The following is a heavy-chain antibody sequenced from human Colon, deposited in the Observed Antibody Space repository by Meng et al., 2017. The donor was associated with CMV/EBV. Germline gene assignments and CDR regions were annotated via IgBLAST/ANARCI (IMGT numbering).Heavy chain of an antibody. CDR2: VSAYNGNT. D-gene: IGHD4-23*01. CDR3: ARLNGGNSGDWFGP. J-gene: IGHJ5*02. Sequence: ASGFPFPSSIFTWVRQAPGQGLEWLGWVSAYNGNTNYAQIVQGRVTMTTDPSTTTAYLELRNLRSDDTAVYYCARLNGGNSGDWFGPWGQGTLVTVSS. CDR1: GFPFPSSI. V-gene: IGHV1-18*04.